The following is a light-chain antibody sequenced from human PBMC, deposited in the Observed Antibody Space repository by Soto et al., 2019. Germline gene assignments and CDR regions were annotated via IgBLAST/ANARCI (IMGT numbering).Light chain of an antibody. J-gene: IGLJ2*01. V-gene: IGLV4-69*01. CDR2: LNSDGSH. CDR1: SGHSSYA. Sequence: QLVLTQSPSASASLGASVKLTCTLSSGHSSYAIAWHQQQPEKGPRFLMKLNSDGSHSKGDGISDRFSGSGSGAERYLTISRLQSEDEADYYCQTWGADSLIFGGGTKVTVL. CDR3: QTWGADSLI.